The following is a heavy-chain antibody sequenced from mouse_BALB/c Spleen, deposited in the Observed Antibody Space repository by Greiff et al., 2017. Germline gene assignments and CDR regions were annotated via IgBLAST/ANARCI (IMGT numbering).Heavy chain of an antibody. J-gene: IGHJ4*01. CDR1: GFNIKDTY. D-gene: IGHD1-2*01. CDR2: IDPANGNT. Sequence: EVKLMESGAELVKPGASVKLSCTASGFNIKDTYMHWVKQRPEQGLEWIGRIDPANGNTKYDPKFQGKATITADTSSNTAYLQLSSLTSEDTAVYYCAPTATEMDYWGQGTSVTVSS. CDR3: APTATEMDY. V-gene: IGHV14-3*02.